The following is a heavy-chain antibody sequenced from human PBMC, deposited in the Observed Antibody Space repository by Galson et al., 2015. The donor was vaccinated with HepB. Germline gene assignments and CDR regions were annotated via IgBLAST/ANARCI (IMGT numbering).Heavy chain of an antibody. CDR1: GFALNPYS. CDR2: ISSSSSYI. D-gene: IGHD3/OR15-3a*01. CDR3: VRGLYEFWGGYRPDTFDL. J-gene: IGHJ3*01. Sequence: SLRLSCATSGFALNPYSVNWIRQAPGQGLEWVASISSSSSYIHYVDSVKGRFTISRDNAKNSMDLQMNGLREDDTAVYFCVRGLYEFWGGYRPDTFDLWGQGTMVTVSS. V-gene: IGHV3-21*06.